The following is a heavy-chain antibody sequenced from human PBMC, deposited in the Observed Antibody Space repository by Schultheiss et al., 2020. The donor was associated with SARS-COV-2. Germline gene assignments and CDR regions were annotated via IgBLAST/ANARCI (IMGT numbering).Heavy chain of an antibody. J-gene: IGHJ4*02. CDR3: ARGNDFVYFFDS. CDR2: IYYNGNT. V-gene: IGHV4-61*01. CDR1: ADSSASVSSGSRY. D-gene: IGHD3-3*01. Sequence: GSLRLSCTVSADSSASVSSGSRYWSWVRQPPGKKLESIGYIYYNGNTNYSPSLRGRVTISVDTSKNQFSLKLTSLTAADTAIYYCARGNDFVYFFDSWGQGTLVTVSS.